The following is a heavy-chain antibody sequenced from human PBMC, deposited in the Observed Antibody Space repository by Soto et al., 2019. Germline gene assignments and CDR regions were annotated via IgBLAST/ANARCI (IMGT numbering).Heavy chain of an antibody. CDR1: GFTFSSYG. J-gene: IGHJ5*02. CDR2: IWYDGSNK. CDR3: ARADWSGGSCRGWFDP. D-gene: IGHD2-15*01. V-gene: IGHV3-33*01. Sequence: QVQLVESGGGVVQPGRSLRLSCAASGFTFSSYGMHWVRQAPGKGLEWVAVIWYDGSNKYYANSVKGRFTISRDNSKNTLYLRMNSLRAEDTAVYYCARADWSGGSCRGWFDPWGQGTLVTVSS.